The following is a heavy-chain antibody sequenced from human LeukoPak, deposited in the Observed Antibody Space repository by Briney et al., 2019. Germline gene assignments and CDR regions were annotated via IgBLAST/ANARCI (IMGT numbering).Heavy chain of an antibody. CDR3: ARDGRGRDGTFDI. V-gene: IGHV1-18*01. CDR2: INTYNGNT. CDR1: GYTFNTYG. Sequence: GASVKVSCKASGYTFNTYGISWVRQAPGQGLEWMGWINTYNGNTNYAQKFQGRVTMTRDTSISTAYMELSRLRSDDTAVYYCARDGRGRDGTFDIWGQGTMVTVSS. D-gene: IGHD2-21*02. J-gene: IGHJ3*02.